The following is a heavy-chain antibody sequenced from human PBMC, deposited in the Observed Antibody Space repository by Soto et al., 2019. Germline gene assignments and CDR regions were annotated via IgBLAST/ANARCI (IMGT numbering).Heavy chain of an antibody. CDR1: GFTFSSYS. CDR2: ISSSSSYI. V-gene: IGHV3-21*01. J-gene: IGHJ4*02. CDR3: ARDKVPYSYGLGPLGYFDY. Sequence: EVQLVESGGGLVKPGGSLRLSCAASGFTFSSYSMNWVRQAPGKGLEWVSSISSSSSYIYYADSVKGRFTISRDNAKNSLYLQMNSLRAEDTAVYYCARDKVPYSYGLGPLGYFDYWGQGTLVTVSS. D-gene: IGHD5-18*01.